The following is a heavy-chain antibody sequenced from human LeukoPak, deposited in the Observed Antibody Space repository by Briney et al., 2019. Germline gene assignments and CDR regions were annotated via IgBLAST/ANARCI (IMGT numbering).Heavy chain of an antibody. CDR3: ARLTRARLLWFGDQGNYYMDV. Sequence: ASVKVSCKASGYTFTSYDINRVRQATGQGLEWMGWMNPNSGNTGYAQKFQGRVTMTRNTSISTAYMELSSLRSEDTAVYYCARLTRARLLWFGDQGNYYMDVWGKGTTVTISS. CDR1: GYTFTSYD. CDR2: MNPNSGNT. D-gene: IGHD3-10*01. J-gene: IGHJ6*03. V-gene: IGHV1-8*01.